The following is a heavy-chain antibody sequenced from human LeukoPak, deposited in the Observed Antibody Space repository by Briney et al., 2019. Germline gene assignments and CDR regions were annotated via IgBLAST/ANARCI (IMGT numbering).Heavy chain of an antibody. V-gene: IGHV5-51*01. J-gene: IGHJ4*02. CDR3: ARVDRRGYSDYTAILPDY. D-gene: IGHD5-12*01. Sequence: GESLKISCKGSGYNFTSYWIGWVRRMPGKGLEFLGIIYPHDSETIYSPSFQGQVTVSVDKSISTAYLQWNSLKASDTAMYYCARVDRRGYSDYTAILPDYWGQGTLVTVSS. CDR1: GYNFTSYW. CDR2: IYPHDSET.